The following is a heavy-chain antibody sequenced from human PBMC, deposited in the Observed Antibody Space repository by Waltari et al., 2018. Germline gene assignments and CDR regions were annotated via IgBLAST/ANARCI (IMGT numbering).Heavy chain of an antibody. J-gene: IGHJ1*01. CDR1: GGSITSDY. Sequence: QVQLMESGPGLVRPSETLSLTCNVSGGSITSDYWSWVRQPPGKGLEWVGYIYHSGTINYNPSLRSRVSISVDTSKTQFSLKLNYVTAADTAVYYCARGHSTGWYLSHWGRGALVTVSS. D-gene: IGHD6-19*01. V-gene: IGHV4-59*01. CDR2: IYHSGTI. CDR3: ARGHSTGWYLSH.